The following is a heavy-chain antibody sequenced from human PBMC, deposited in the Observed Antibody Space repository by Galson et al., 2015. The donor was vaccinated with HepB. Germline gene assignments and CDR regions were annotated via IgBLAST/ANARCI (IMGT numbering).Heavy chain of an antibody. J-gene: IGHJ5*02. D-gene: IGHD3-16*01. Sequence: SLRLSCAGSGFIFRHHAMAWIRQAPGKGLEWVSGINGRGSTRYYSDAVKGRFSISRDNSKDTVVLQMDDLRAEDTAVYYCVKEGSWFGGDWFDPWGQGALVTVS. CDR3: VKEGSWFGGDWFDP. CDR1: GFIFRHHA. V-gene: IGHV3-23*01. CDR2: INGRGSTR.